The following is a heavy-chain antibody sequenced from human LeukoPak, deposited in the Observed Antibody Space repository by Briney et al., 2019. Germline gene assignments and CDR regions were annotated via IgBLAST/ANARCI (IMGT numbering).Heavy chain of an antibody. J-gene: IGHJ4*02. CDR2: ISGGGGST. D-gene: IGHD6-19*01. CDR3: AKVVAVAQFDY. V-gene: IGHV3-23*01. Sequence: TRRSLRLSCAASGLTFSSYAMSWVRQAPEKGLEWVSAISGGGGSTYYADSVKGRFTISRDNSKHTLYLQMSSLRAKDTAVYYCAKVVAVAQFDYWGQGTLVTVSS. CDR1: GLTFSSYA.